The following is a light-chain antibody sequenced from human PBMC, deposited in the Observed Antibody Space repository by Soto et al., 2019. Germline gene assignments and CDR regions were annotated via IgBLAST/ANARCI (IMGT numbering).Light chain of an antibody. J-gene: IGKJ2*01. V-gene: IGKV3-20*01. CDR2: GAS. CDR1: QIFSSDY. CDR3: QQYGDSPST. Sequence: EVVLTQSPGTLSLSPGERATLSCRASQIFSSDYLAWYQQKPGQAPRLLIYGASTRATHIPDRFSGSGSGTDFTLTISRLEPEDSAVYLCQQYGDSPSTFGQGTKLESK.